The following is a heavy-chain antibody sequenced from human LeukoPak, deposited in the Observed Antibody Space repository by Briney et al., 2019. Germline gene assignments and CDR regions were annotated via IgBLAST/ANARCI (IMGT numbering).Heavy chain of an antibody. J-gene: IGHJ6*02. CDR3: ARGLHYYYHGMDV. CDR1: GFTVSSNY. V-gene: IGHV3-53*05. Sequence: GGSLRLSCAASGFTVSSNYMSWVRQAPGKGLEWVSVIYSGGSTYYAGSVKGRFTISRDNSKNTLYLQMNSLRAEDTAVYYCARGLHYYYHGMDVWGQGTTVTVSS. D-gene: IGHD3-10*01. CDR2: IYSGGST.